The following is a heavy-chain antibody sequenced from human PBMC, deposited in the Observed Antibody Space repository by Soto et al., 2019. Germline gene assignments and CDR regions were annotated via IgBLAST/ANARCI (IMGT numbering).Heavy chain of an antibody. CDR3: AREEAVAAYYYYGMDV. CDR1: GFTFSSYG. D-gene: IGHD6-19*01. J-gene: IGHJ6*02. V-gene: IGHV3-33*01. CDR2: IWYDGSNK. Sequence: QVQLVESGGGVVQPGRSLRLSCAASGFTFSSYGMHWVRQAPGKGLEWVAVIWYDGSNKYYADSVKGRFTISRDNSKNTLYLQMNSLRAEDTAVYYCAREEAVAAYYYYGMDVWGQGTTVTVSS.